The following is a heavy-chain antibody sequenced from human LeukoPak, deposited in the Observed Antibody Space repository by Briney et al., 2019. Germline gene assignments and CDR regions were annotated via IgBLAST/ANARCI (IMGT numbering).Heavy chain of an antibody. V-gene: IGHV3-21*04. J-gene: IGHJ4*02. CDR3: AKGLRGTVIVEELRFDY. Sequence: QPGGSLRLSCAASGFTFSSYSLNWVRQAPGKGLEWVSSISSSSSYIYYADSVKGRFTISRDNAKNSLYLQMNSLRAEDTAVYYCAKGLRGTVIVEELRFDYWGQGTLVTVSS. CDR1: GFTFSSYS. D-gene: IGHD3-22*01. CDR2: ISSSSSYI.